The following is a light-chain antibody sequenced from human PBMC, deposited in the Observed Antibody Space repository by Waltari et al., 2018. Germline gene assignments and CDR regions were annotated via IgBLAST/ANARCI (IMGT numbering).Light chain of an antibody. CDR2: DVN. J-gene: IGLJ3*02. V-gene: IGLV2-14*01. CDR3: CSFTSSSTWV. Sequence: QSALTQPASVSGSPGQSIPISCTGTTSDLGGYNYVPWYQQHPGKAPKLLIYDVNSRPSGVSNRFSGSKSGNTASLIISGLQAEDEADYYCCSFTSSSTWVFGGGTKLTVL. CDR1: TSDLGGYNY.